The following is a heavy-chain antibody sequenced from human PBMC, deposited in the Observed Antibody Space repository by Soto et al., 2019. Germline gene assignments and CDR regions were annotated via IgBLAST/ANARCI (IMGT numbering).Heavy chain of an antibody. Sequence: EVQLLESGGALVQSGGSLRLSCAASGFTFNIYGMNWVRQAPGKGLEWISAISGSGRNTFYADSVQGRFTISRDNSKNTLSLQMNSRRAENTAVDDFVRTLVPTSRDWFDPWGQGRLVSVSS. CDR3: VRTLVPTSRDWFDP. V-gene: IGHV3-23*01. D-gene: IGHD5-12*01. CDR1: GFTFNIYG. J-gene: IGHJ5*02. CDR2: ISGSGRNT.